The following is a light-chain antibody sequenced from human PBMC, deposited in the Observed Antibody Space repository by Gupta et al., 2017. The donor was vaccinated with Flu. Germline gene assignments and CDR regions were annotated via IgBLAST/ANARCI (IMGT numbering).Light chain of an antibody. CDR3: ATWDDSLNGPV. Sequence: QSLLTQPPSSPGTPGQRVTISCSGSNSNIGRNTLSWYQQLPGAAPKLIIQNDNQRPSGVPVRFSGSKAGTSASLTISGLQSEDEGDFYCATWDDSLNGPVFGGGTRLTVL. V-gene: IGLV1-44*01. CDR1: NSNIGRNT. J-gene: IGLJ3*02. CDR2: NDN.